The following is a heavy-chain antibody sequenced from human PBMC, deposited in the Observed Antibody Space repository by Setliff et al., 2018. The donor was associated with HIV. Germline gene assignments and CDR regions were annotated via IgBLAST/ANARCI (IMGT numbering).Heavy chain of an antibody. Sequence: ASVKVSCKTSGYTFSDYYIHWVRQAPGQGLEWMGWINPDNGGTSYAQKFQGRVSMTRDTSISTAYMELSRLTSDDTAVYYCAREPLIAAAGHMLDYWGQGTLVTVSS. J-gene: IGHJ4*02. D-gene: IGHD6-13*01. V-gene: IGHV1-2*02. CDR1: GYTFSDYY. CDR2: INPDNGGT. CDR3: AREPLIAAAGHMLDY.